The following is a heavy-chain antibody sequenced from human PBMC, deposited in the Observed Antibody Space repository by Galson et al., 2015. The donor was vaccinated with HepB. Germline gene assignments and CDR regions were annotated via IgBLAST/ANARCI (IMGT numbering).Heavy chain of an antibody. J-gene: IGHJ6*02. V-gene: IGHV3-23*01. CDR2: IIGSGGST. D-gene: IGHD3-10*02. CDR1: GLTFTSYA. CDR3: AKRRGGMFHFSNHYSHYAMDV. Sequence: SLRLSCTASGLTFTSYAMSWVRQAPGKGLEWVSGIIGSGGSTYYADSLEGRVTITRDNSKTTMFLQMNNVRAEDTAVYYCAKRRGGMFHFSNHYSHYAMDVWGQGTTVTVSS.